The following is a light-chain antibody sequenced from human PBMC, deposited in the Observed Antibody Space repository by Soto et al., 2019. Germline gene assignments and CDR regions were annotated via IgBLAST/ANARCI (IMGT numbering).Light chain of an antibody. CDR2: EVN. V-gene: IGLV2-8*01. J-gene: IGLJ1*01. CDR3: SSYAGSSNV. CDR1: SSDVGGYNY. Sequence: QSALTQPPSASGSPGQSVAISCTGTSSDVGGYNYVSWYQQHPGKAPKLMIYEVNKRPSGVPDRFSGSKSGNTASLTVSGLQAEDAADYYCSSYAGSSNVFGTGTKLTV.